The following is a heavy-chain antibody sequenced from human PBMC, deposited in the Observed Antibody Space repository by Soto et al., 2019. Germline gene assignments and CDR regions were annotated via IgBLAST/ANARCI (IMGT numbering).Heavy chain of an antibody. CDR1: GGTFSSYA. D-gene: IGHD3-10*01. V-gene: IGHV1-69*01. CDR3: ARESGIHLKDSGYGMDV. Sequence: QVQLVQSGAEVKKPGSSVKVSCKASGGTFSSYAISWVRQAPGHGLEWMGGIIPIFGTANYAQKLQGRVTITADEFTSTAYMELSSLRSEDTAVYYFARESGIHLKDSGYGMDVWGQGTTVTVSS. J-gene: IGHJ6*02. CDR2: IIPIFGTA.